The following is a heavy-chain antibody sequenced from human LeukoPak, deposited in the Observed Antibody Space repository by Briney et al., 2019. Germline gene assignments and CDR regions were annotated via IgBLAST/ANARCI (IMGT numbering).Heavy chain of an antibody. Sequence: SETLSLTCTVSGASISTYYWSWIRQHPGKGLEWIGYIYYSGSTYYNPSLKSRVTISVDTSKNQFSLKLSSVTAADTAVYYCARDTGVITFGGVFDYWGQGTLVTVSS. CDR1: GASISTYY. J-gene: IGHJ4*02. CDR3: ARDTGVITFGGVFDY. V-gene: IGHV4-59*06. D-gene: IGHD3-16*01. CDR2: IYYSGST.